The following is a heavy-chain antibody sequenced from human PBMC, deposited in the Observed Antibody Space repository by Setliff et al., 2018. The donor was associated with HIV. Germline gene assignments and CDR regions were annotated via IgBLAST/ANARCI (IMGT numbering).Heavy chain of an antibody. CDR1: GGSLNNHF. D-gene: IGHD3-9*01. J-gene: IGHJ6*03. Sequence: SETLSLTCAVYGGSLNNHFWTWIRQAPGKGLEWIAEINHSGDSNYSPSLKSRGTMSVDTSKNQFSLKLSSVTAADTAVYYCAKSETILTDYSYYSYYLDVWGEGTTVTVSS. CDR3: AKSETILTDYSYYSYYLDV. CDR2: INHSGDS. V-gene: IGHV4-34*01.